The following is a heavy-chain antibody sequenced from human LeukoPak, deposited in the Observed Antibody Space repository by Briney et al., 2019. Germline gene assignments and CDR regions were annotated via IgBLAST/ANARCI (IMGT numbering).Heavy chain of an antibody. CDR2: IYYSGST. CDR1: GGSISSSSYY. Sequence: SETLSLTCTVSGGSISSSSYYWGWIRRHPGKGLEWIGYIYYSGSTYYNPSLKSRVTISVDTSKNQFSLKLSSVTAADTAVYYCARGGIAAASYYFDYWGQGTLVTVSS. V-gene: IGHV4-31*03. CDR3: ARGGIAAASYYFDY. D-gene: IGHD6-13*01. J-gene: IGHJ4*02.